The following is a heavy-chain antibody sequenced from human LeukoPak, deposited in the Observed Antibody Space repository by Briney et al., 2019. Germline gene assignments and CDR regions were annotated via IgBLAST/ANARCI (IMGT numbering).Heavy chain of an antibody. J-gene: IGHJ4*02. CDR2: ISYDGSNK. V-gene: IGHV3-30-3*01. CDR3: ASDSSGWASLRDGDY. CDR1: GFTFSSYA. D-gene: IGHD6-19*01. Sequence: GGSLRLSCAASGFTFSSYATHWVRQAPGKGLEWVAVISYDGSNKYYADSVKGRFTISRDNSKNTLYLQMNSLRAEDTAVYYCASDSSGWASLRDGDYWGQGTLVTVSS.